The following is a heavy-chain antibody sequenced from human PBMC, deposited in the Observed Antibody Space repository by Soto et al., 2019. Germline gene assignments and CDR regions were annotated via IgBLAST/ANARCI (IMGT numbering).Heavy chain of an antibody. CDR3: ARERGYYSSGWYSTLNYYFDY. J-gene: IGHJ4*02. D-gene: IGHD6-19*01. Sequence: SETLSLTCAVYGGSFSGYYWSWIRQPPGKGLEWIGEINHSGSTNYNPSLKSRVTISVDTSKNQFSLKLSSVTAADTAVYYCARERGYYSSGWYSTLNYYFDYWGQGTLVTVSS. CDR1: GGSFSGYY. V-gene: IGHV4-34*01. CDR2: INHSGST.